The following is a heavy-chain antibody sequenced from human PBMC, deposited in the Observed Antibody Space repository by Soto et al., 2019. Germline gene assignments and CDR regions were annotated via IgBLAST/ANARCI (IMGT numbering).Heavy chain of an antibody. CDR2: IYYRGSA. Sequence: KPSETLSLTCSVSGGSISSSSHYWGWIRQSPGKGLDWIGSIYYRGSAYYNPSLKSRVTISVDTSKNQFSLKLRSVTAADTSVYYCARHPGIAAHFDFWGQGTLVTVSS. J-gene: IGHJ4*02. CDR1: GGSISSSSHY. D-gene: IGHD6-13*01. CDR3: ARHPGIAAHFDF. V-gene: IGHV4-39*01.